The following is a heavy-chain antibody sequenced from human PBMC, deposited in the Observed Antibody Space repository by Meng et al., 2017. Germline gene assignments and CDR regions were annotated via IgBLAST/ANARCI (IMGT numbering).Heavy chain of an antibody. J-gene: IGHJ3*02. CDR3: ARERVLVVVGATDDAFDI. CDR1: GFTFHSYA. V-gene: IGHV3-30*01. CDR2: ISYDGSNK. D-gene: IGHD1-26*01. Sequence: GESLKIPCAASGFTFHSYAMHWVRQAPGKGLEWVAVISYDGSNKYYADSVKGRFTISRDNSKNPLYLQMNSLRAEDTAVYYCARERVLVVVGATDDAFDIWGQGTMVTVSS.